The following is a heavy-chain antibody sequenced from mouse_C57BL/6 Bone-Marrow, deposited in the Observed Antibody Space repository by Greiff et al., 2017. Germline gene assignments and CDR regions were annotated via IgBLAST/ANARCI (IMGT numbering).Heavy chain of an antibody. J-gene: IGHJ2*01. Sequence: EVQRVESGGGLVQPGGSMKLSCVASGFTFSNYWLNWVRQSPEKGLEWVAQIRLKSDNYATNYAESVKGRFTISRDDSKSSVYLQMNNLRAEDTGIYYCTAPEPYYFDYWDQGTTLTVSS. CDR3: TAPEPYYFDY. CDR1: GFTFSNYW. V-gene: IGHV6-3*01. CDR2: IRLKSDNYAT.